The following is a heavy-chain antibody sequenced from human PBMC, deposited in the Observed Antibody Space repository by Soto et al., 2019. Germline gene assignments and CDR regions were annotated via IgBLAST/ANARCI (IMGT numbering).Heavy chain of an antibody. D-gene: IGHD3-3*01. Sequence: SETLSLTCTVSGGSISSSSYYWGWIRQPPGKGLEWIGSIYYSGSTYYNPSLKSRVTISVDTSKNQFSLKLSSVTAADTAVYYCASSTMGFWSGYAQTYYYYGMDVWGQGTTVTVSS. CDR2: IYYSGST. CDR3: ASSTMGFWSGYAQTYYYYGMDV. CDR1: GGSISSSSYY. J-gene: IGHJ6*02. V-gene: IGHV4-39*01.